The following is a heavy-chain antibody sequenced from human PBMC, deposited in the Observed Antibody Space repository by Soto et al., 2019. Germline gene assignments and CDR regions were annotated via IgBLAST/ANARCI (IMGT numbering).Heavy chain of an antibody. Sequence: EVQLLESGGGLVQPGGSLRLSCAASGFTFSSYAMSWVRQAPGKGLEWVSAISGSGGSTYYADSVKGRFTISRDNSKNTLYLQMNSLRAEDTAVYDCACTVTIRYYYCGMDVWGQGTTVTVSS. CDR3: ACTVTIRYYYCGMDV. CDR2: ISGSGGST. D-gene: IGHD4-17*01. V-gene: IGHV3-23*01. J-gene: IGHJ6*02. CDR1: GFTFSSYA.